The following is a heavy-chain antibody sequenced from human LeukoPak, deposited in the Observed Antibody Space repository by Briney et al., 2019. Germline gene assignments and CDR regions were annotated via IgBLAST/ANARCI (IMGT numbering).Heavy chain of an antibody. CDR1: GYSISSGYY. CDR3: ARESSRVDY. D-gene: IGHD6-13*01. Sequence: SETLSLTCTVSGYSISSGYYWGWIRQPPGKGLEWIGSIYHSGSTYYNPSLKSRVTISVDTSKNQFSLKLSSVTAADTAVYYCARESSRVDYWGQGTLVTVSS. J-gene: IGHJ4*02. CDR2: IYHSGST. V-gene: IGHV4-38-2*02.